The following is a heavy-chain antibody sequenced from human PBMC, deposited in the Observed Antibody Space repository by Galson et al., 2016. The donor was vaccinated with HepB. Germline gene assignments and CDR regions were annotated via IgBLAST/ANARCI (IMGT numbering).Heavy chain of an antibody. CDR1: GFTFDDYA. V-gene: IGHV3-9*01. J-gene: IGHJ4*02. Sequence: SLRLSCAASGFTFDDYAMHWVRQAPGKGLEWVSGISWNSDNIGYADSVKGRFTIPRDNAKNSLHLQLTSLRAEDTALYYCAKGDSSTWFSDFWGQGTLVTVSS. CDR2: ISWNSDNI. D-gene: IGHD6-13*01. CDR3: AKGDSSTWFSDF.